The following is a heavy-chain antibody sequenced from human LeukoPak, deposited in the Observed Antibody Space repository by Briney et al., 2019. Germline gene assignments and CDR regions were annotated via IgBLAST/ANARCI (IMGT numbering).Heavy chain of an antibody. V-gene: IGHV3-23*01. J-gene: IGHJ4*02. CDR1: GFTFSSYA. CDR2: ISGSGGST. Sequence: GGSLRLSCAASGFTFSSYAMSWVRQAPGKGLEWVSAISGSGGSTYYADSVKGRFTISRDNAKNSLYLQMNSLRAEDTAVYYCARVPYSSGWYPAGAGDYWGQGTLVTVSS. CDR3: ARVPYSSGWYPAGAGDY. D-gene: IGHD6-19*01.